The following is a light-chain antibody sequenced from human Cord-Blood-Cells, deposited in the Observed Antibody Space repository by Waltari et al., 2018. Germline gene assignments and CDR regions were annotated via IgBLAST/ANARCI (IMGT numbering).Light chain of an antibody. CDR3: QQRSNWQYT. CDR2: DAS. V-gene: IGKV3-11*01. Sequence: EIVLTQSPATLSLSPGERATLSCRASQSVSSYLAWYQQKPGQAPRLLIYDASNRATRIPARFSGSGSGTDFTLTISSLEPEDFAVYYCQQRSNWQYTFGQGTKLEIK. J-gene: IGKJ2*01. CDR1: QSVSSY.